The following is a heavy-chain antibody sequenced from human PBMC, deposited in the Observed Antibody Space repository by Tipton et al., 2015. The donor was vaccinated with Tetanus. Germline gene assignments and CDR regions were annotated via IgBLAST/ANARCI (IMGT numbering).Heavy chain of an antibody. D-gene: IGHD7-27*01. J-gene: IGHJ6*02. CDR2: ISGSGGST. Sequence: SLRLSCAASEFTFNDYYMNWIRQAPGKGLELVSTISGSGGSTYYADSVKGRFTISRDNSKNTLYLQMNSLRAEDTAVYYCARGRLGRDYGMDVWGQGTTVTVSS. V-gene: IGHV3-23*01. CDR1: EFTFNDYY. CDR3: ARGRLGRDYGMDV.